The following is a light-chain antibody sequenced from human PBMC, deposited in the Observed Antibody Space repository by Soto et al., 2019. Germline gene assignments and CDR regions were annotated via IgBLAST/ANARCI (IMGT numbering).Light chain of an antibody. CDR2: AVT. J-gene: IGLJ2*01. V-gene: IGLV2-14*01. CDR3: SSFTSSTPLL. Sequence: QSVLTQPASVSGSPGQSITISCTGTATDVGAYNYVSWYQQHPGRAPKLIIYAVTDRPSGVADRFSGSKSGDTASLTISGLQAEDEAHYYCSSFTSSTPLLFGGGTQLTVL. CDR1: ATDVGAYNY.